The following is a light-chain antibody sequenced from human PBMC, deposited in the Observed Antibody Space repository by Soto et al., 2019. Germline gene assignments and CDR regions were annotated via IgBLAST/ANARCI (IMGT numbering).Light chain of an antibody. Sequence: DIQMTQSPSSLSASVGDRVTITCRASESINRHLNWYQQKPRKAPKLLIYAASSLQNGVPSRFSGSASGTDFTLTISNLQPEDFATYYCQQSYSTLSITFGQGTRLEIK. CDR2: AAS. J-gene: IGKJ5*01. CDR1: ESINRH. V-gene: IGKV1-39*01. CDR3: QQSYSTLSIT.